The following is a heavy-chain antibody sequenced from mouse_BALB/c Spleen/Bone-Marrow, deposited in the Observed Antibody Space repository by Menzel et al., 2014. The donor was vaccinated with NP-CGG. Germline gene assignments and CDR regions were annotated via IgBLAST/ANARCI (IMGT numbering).Heavy chain of an antibody. J-gene: IGHJ2*01. CDR3: ASHDDCYHTRYFDF. CDR1: GFTFSSYA. V-gene: IGHV5-9-3*01. D-gene: IGHD2-3*01. Sequence: EVKVEESGGGLVKPGGSLKLSCAASGFTFSSYAMSWVRQTPEKRLEWVATISSGGSYTYYPDSVKGRFTISRDNAKNTLYLQMSSLRSEDTSMYYCASHDDCYHTRYFDFWSQGTTLTVSS. CDR2: ISSGGSYT.